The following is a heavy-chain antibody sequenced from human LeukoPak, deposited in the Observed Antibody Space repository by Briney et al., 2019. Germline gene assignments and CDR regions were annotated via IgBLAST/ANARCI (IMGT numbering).Heavy chain of an antibody. CDR1: GFTFSGYG. J-gene: IGHJ6*02. CDR2: ISYDGSNK. CDR3: AKEGYYYESSGYNYYYGMAV. V-gene: IGHV3-30*18. Sequence: GRALRLSCAASGFTFSGYGMHCVREAPGEGLEWGAVISYDGSNKYYADSVRGRFTISRDNSKNTRYLQMNRLRAEDTAVYYCAKEGYYYESSGYNYYYGMAVWGQGTTVTVSS. D-gene: IGHD3-22*01.